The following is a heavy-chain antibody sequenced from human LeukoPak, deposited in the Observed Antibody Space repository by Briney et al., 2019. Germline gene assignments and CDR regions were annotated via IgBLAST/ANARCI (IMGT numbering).Heavy chain of an antibody. CDR1: GGSISSSSYY. CDR3: ARTGGSGNENNWFDP. Sequence: SETLSLTCTVSGGSISSSSYYWTWIRQPPGKGLEWIGYIYYSGSTNYNPSLKSRVTISVDTSKNQFSLKLSSVTAADTAVYYCARTGGSGNENNWFDPWGQGTLVTVSS. V-gene: IGHV4-61*01. CDR2: IYYSGST. D-gene: IGHD3-10*01. J-gene: IGHJ5*02.